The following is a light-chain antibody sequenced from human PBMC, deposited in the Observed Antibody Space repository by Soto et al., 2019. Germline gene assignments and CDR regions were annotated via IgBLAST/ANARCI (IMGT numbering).Light chain of an antibody. Sequence: QPVLTQPPSVSGAPGQRVTISCTGSSSNIGAGYDVHWYQQLPGTAPKVLIYGNSNRPSGVPDRFSGSRSGTSASLAITGLQAEDEADYYCQSYDSSLSSWVFGTGTKVTVL. CDR3: QSYDSSLSSWV. V-gene: IGLV1-40*01. CDR2: GNS. CDR1: SSNIGAGYD. J-gene: IGLJ1*01.